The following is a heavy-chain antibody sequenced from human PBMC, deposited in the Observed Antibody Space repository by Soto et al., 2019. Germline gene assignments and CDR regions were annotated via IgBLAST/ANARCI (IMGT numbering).Heavy chain of an antibody. J-gene: IGHJ4*02. CDR1: GGSFSGYY. CDR2: INHSGST. D-gene: IGHD4-17*01. CDR3: AGGTVTTSPLEY. Sequence: QVQLQQWGAGLLKPSETLSLTCAVYGGSFSGYYWSWIRQPPGKGLEWIGEINHSGSTNYNPSLKSRVTISVDTSKNQFSLKLSSVTAADTAVYYCAGGTVTTSPLEYWGQGTLVTVSS. V-gene: IGHV4-34*01.